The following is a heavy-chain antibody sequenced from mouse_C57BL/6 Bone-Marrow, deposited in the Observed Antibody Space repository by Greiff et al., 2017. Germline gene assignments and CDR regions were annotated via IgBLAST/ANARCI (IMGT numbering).Heavy chain of an antibody. J-gene: IGHJ4*01. Sequence: QVQLQQPGAELVKPGASVKMSCKASGYTFTSYWITWVKQRPGQGLEWIGDIYPGSGSTNYNEKFKSKATLTVDTSSSTAYMQLSSLTSEDSAVYYCARITTVPLDAMDYWGQGTSVTVSS. CDR1: GYTFTSYW. V-gene: IGHV1-55*01. CDR3: ARITTVPLDAMDY. D-gene: IGHD1-1*01. CDR2: IYPGSGST.